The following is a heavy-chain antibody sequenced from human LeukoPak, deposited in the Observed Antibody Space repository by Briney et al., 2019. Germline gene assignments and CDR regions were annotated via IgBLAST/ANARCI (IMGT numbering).Heavy chain of an antibody. CDR3: ATSRYCTEGECYTQRYS. J-gene: IGHJ4*02. CDR1: GYTFPNYW. Sequence: GESLKISCQGSGYTFPNYWIAWVRQMPGKGLEWMGSIYPGNSDTRYSPSSEGQVTTSADKSIRSAYVQWSSLKASDTARYYCATSRYCTEGECYTQRYSWGQGTLVTVSS. D-gene: IGHD2-8*01. V-gene: IGHV5-51*01. CDR2: IYPGNSDT.